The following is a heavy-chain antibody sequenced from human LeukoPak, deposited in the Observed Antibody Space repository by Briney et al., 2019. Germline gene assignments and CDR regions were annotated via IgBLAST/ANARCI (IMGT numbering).Heavy chain of an antibody. CDR3: ARDYGGSSPFNY. CDR1: GFTFSSYG. D-gene: IGHD4-23*01. CDR2: ISSSGSTI. Sequence: GGSLRLSCAASGFTFSSYGMSWVRQAPGKGLEWVSYISSSGSTIYYADSVKGRFIISRDNAKNSLYLQMNSLRAEDTAVYYCARDYGGSSPFNYWGQGTLVTVSS. V-gene: IGHV3-48*04. J-gene: IGHJ4*02.